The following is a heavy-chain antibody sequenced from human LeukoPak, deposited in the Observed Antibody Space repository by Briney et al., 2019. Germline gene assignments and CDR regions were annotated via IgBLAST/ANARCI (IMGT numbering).Heavy chain of an antibody. CDR3: ARERNYDFWSGPTFDI. CDR1: GFTFSSYA. D-gene: IGHD3-3*01. CDR2: ISYDGSNK. J-gene: IGHJ3*02. Sequence: GGSLRLSCAASGFTFSSYAMHWVRQAPGKGLEWVAVISYDGSNKYYADSVKGRFTISRDNSKNTLYLQMNSLRAEDTAVYYCARERNYDFWSGPTFDIWGQGTMVTVSS. V-gene: IGHV3-30-3*01.